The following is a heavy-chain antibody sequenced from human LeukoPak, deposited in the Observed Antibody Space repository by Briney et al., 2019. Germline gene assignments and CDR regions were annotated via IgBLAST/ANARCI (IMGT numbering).Heavy chain of an antibody. CDR1: GGSLSSDY. D-gene: IGHD3-10*01. CDR2: IYDSGST. V-gene: IGHV4-59*03. Sequence: PSETLSLTCTVSGGSLSSDYYSWIRQPPGKGLEWIGCIYDSGSTNYNPSLKSRVTISVDTSKKQFSLNLRSVTAADTAVYYCAYGSGSIWGQGTLVTVSS. CDR3: AYGSGSI. J-gene: IGHJ4*02.